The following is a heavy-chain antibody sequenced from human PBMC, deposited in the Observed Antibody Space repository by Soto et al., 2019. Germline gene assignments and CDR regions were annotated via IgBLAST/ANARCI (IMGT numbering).Heavy chain of an antibody. CDR2: TYFRSKWYN. Sequence: SQTLSLTCAISGDSVSSNTASWNWIRQSPSRGLEWLGRTYFRSKWYNDYAVSVKSRIIINPDTSNNQFSLQLNSVTPEDTAVYFCAKGDNPGPKTGYAFDPWGQGIMVTVSS. D-gene: IGHD5-12*01. CDR1: GDSVSSNTAS. CDR3: AKGDNPGPKTGYAFDP. V-gene: IGHV6-1*01. J-gene: IGHJ5*02.